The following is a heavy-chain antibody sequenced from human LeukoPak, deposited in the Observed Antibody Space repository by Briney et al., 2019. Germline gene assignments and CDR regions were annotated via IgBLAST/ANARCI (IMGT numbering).Heavy chain of an antibody. CDR1: GYTFTGYY. Sequence: ASVKVSCKASGYTFTGYYMHRVRQAPGQGLEWMGWINPNSGGTNYAQKFQGRVTLTRDTSINTAYMEVTRLRSDDTAVYFCARDITKVGATLQAYWGQGTLVTVSS. J-gene: IGHJ4*02. V-gene: IGHV1-2*02. D-gene: IGHD1-26*01. CDR3: ARDITKVGATLQAY. CDR2: INPNSGGT.